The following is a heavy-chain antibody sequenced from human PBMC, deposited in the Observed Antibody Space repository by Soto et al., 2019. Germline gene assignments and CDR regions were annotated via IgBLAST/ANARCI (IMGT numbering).Heavy chain of an antibody. CDR3: AKFRGPSYSYYYMDV. Sequence: EVQLLESGGGLVQPGGSLRLSCAASGFTLGTYAMKWLRQAPGRGLECVSFISGSGRTTYYAESVKGRFTVSRDNSKSTMYLQMNSLRAEDTALYYCAKFRGPSYSYYYMDVWGKGTTVTVSS. J-gene: IGHJ6*03. V-gene: IGHV3-23*01. D-gene: IGHD3-16*01. CDR1: GFTLGTYA. CDR2: ISGSGRTT.